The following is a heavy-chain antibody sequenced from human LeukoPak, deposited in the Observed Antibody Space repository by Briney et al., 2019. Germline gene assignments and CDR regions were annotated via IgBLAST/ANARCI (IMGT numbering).Heavy chain of an antibody. D-gene: IGHD3-10*01. CDR1: GYTLTDYY. J-gene: IGHJ5*02. CDR3: ARDDYGAGSHYWFDP. V-gene: IGHV1-18*04. CDR2: ISAYNGNT. Sequence: GASVKVSCKASGYTLTDYYMHWVRQAPGQGLEWMGWISAYNGNTNYAQKFQGRVTMTTDTSTSAAYMDLRSLRSDDTAVYYCARDDYGAGSHYWFDPWGQGTLVTVSS.